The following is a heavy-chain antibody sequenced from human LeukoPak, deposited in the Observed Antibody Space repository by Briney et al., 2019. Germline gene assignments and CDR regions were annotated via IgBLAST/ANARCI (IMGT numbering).Heavy chain of an antibody. CDR3: AKGTSSSRLYYFDY. CDR2: ISWNSGNI. Sequence: PGGSLRLSCAASGFTFDDYAMHWVRQAPGKGLEWVSGISWNSGNIGYADSVKGRFTISRDNATNSLYLQMNSLRAEDAALYYCAKGTSSSRLYYFDYWGQGTLVTVSS. D-gene: IGHD6-13*01. CDR1: GFTFDDYA. J-gene: IGHJ4*02. V-gene: IGHV3-9*01.